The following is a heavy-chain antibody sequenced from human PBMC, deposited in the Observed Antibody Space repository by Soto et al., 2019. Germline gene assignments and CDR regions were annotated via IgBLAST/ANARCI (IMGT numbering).Heavy chain of an antibody. CDR2: IYYSGST. V-gene: IGHV4-59*01. Sequence: SETLSLTCTVSGGSISSYYWSWIRQPPGKGLEWIGYIYYSGSTNYNPSLKSRVTISVDTSKNQFSLKLSSVTAADTAVYYCAGSQGVYCSGGSCPADYWGQGTLVTVSS. J-gene: IGHJ4*02. CDR3: AGSQGVYCSGGSCPADY. D-gene: IGHD2-15*01. CDR1: GGSISSYY.